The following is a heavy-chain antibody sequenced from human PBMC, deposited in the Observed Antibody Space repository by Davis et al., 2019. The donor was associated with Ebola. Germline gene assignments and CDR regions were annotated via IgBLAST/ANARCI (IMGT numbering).Heavy chain of an antibody. CDR2: ISPYNGIT. CDR1: GYTFSDYG. J-gene: IGHJ5*02. V-gene: IGHV1-18*04. CDR3: ARDGPTCSGGSCYLPSSWSDP. D-gene: IGHD2-15*01. Sequence: ASVKVSCKASGYTFSDYGISWVRQAPGQGLEWMGWISPYNGITNYAQRFRGRVTMTTDTSTSTAYMELRSLTSDDTAVYYCARDGPTCSGGSCYLPSSWSDPWGQGTLVTVSS.